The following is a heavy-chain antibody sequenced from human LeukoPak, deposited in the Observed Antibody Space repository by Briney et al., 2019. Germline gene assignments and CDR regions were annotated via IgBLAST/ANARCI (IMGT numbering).Heavy chain of an antibody. CDR3: ARGLSPEVDTAMVDTDY. J-gene: IGHJ4*02. Sequence: SETLSLTCTVSGGSISSGSYYWSWIRQRAGKGLEWIGRIYTSGSTNYNPSLKSRVTISVDTSKNQFSLKLSSVTAADTAVYYCARGLSPEVDTAMVDTDYWGQGTLVTVSS. D-gene: IGHD5-18*01. V-gene: IGHV4-61*02. CDR1: GGSISSGSYY. CDR2: IYTSGST.